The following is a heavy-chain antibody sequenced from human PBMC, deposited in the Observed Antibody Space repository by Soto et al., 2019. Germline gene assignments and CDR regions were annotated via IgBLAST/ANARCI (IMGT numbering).Heavy chain of an antibody. V-gene: IGHV4-59*11. CDR2: IYHTVNT. D-gene: IGHD3-3*01. CDR3: ARDGVTIFGAGMDV. CDR1: GVSIGSHF. J-gene: IGHJ6*02. Sequence: SETLSLTCIVSGVSIGSHFWSWIRQAPGKGPELVGYIYHTVNTNYNPALKSRVTISMDTSENQLSLQLSSVTAADTAVYYCARDGVTIFGAGMDVWGQGTTVPVSS.